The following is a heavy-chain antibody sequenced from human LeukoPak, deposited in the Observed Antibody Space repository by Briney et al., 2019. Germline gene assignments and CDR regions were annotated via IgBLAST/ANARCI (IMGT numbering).Heavy chain of an antibody. J-gene: IGHJ4*02. Sequence: ASVKVSCKASGYTFSSYGISWVRQAPGQGLEWMGWISAYNGNTNYAQKLQGRVTMTTDTSTSTAYMELRSLRSDDTAVYYCAGGLDVWAAAVDYFDYWGQGTLVTVSS. V-gene: IGHV1-18*01. CDR1: GYTFSSYG. CDR2: ISAYNGNT. D-gene: IGHD6-13*01. CDR3: AGGLDVWAAAVDYFDY.